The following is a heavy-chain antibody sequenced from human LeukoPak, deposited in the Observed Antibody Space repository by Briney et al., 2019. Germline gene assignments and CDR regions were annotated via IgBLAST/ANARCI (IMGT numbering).Heavy chain of an antibody. CDR3: ASTYDILTGYYSTFDY. Sequence: SETLSLTCTVSGYSISTGYYWGWIRQPPGKGLEWIGSMYHSGSTYYNPSLKSRVTISVDTSKNRFSLKLSSVTAADTAVYYCASTYDILTGYYSTFDYWGQGTLVTVSS. CDR1: GYSISTGYY. V-gene: IGHV4-38-2*02. J-gene: IGHJ4*02. D-gene: IGHD3-9*01. CDR2: MYHSGST.